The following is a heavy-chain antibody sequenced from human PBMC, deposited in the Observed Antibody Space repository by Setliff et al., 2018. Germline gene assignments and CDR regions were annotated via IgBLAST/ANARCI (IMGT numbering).Heavy chain of an antibody. D-gene: IGHD3-22*01. J-gene: IGHJ4*02. Sequence: PSETLSLTCAVSGESFSRYYWTWIRQSPGKGLEWIGEIIHSGSSKYNPSLKSRVTISVDTSKNQFSLKLSSVTAADTAVYYCARGHPPSDSSGYYYAYWGQGTLVTVSS. CDR2: IIHSGSS. V-gene: IGHV4-34*01. CDR1: GESFSRYY. CDR3: ARGHPPSDSSGYYYAY.